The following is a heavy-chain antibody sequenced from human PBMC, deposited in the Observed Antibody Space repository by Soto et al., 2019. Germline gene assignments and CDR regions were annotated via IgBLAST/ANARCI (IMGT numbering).Heavy chain of an antibody. D-gene: IGHD5-12*01. Sequence: EVQLVESGGDLVQPGGSLRLSCAASGFTFSSYWMHWVRQAPGKGLVWVSRINSDGSSTSYADSVKGRFTISRDNAKNTLYLKMNSLRDEDRVVYYGVGDNDGATGRPYLASWGQEPWSPSPQ. V-gene: IGHV3-74*01. CDR1: GFTFSSYW. CDR3: VGDNDGATGRPYLAS. CDR2: INSDGSST. J-gene: IGHJ4*01.